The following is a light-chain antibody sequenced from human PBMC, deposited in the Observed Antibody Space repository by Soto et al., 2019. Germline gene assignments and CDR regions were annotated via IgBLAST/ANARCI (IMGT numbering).Light chain of an antibody. V-gene: IGLV2-11*01. CDR1: STDVGGSNN. CDR2: DVS. CDR3: CSYAVTFYV. J-gene: IGLJ1*01. Sequence: QSALTQPRSVSGSHGQSVTISCTGTSTDVGGSNNVSWYQQHPGKAPKLMIYDVSERPSGVPDRFSGSKSGNTASLTISGLQDEDEADYYCCSYAVTFYVFGTGTKLTVL.